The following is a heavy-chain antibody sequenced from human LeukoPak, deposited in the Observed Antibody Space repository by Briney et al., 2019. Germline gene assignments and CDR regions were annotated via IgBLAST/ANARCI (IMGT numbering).Heavy chain of an antibody. Sequence: SETLSLTCAVYGGSLSNYYWSWIRQPPGKGLEWIGEINHSGSTKFNPSLKSRVTILADMSRSQFSLQLNSVTAADTAVYYCARGPASGSDFAWFDPWGQGTLVTVSS. J-gene: IGHJ5*02. D-gene: IGHD3-10*01. CDR1: GGSLSNYY. CDR3: ARGPASGSDFAWFDP. CDR2: INHSGST. V-gene: IGHV4-34*01.